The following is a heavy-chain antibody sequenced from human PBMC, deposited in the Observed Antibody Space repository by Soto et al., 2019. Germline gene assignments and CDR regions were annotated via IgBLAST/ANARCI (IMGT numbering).Heavy chain of an antibody. CDR1: GYSISSGYY. CDR2: IYHSGST. CDR3: AGDHIYDSSGQRTLYYYGMDV. V-gene: IGHV4-38-2*01. D-gene: IGHD3-22*01. Sequence: SETLSLTCAVYGYSISSGYYWGWIRQPPGXGLEWIGSIYHSGSTYYNPSLKSRVTISVDTSKNQFSLKLSSVTAADTAVYYCAGDHIYDSSGQRTLYYYGMDVWGQGTTVTVSS. J-gene: IGHJ6*02.